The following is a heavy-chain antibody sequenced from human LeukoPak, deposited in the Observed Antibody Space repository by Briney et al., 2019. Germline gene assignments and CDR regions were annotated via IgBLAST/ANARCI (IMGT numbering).Heavy chain of an antibody. CDR2: IKKDGSEK. CDR3: ARHLSGITGYTYGRGIDY. D-gene: IGHD5-18*01. J-gene: IGHJ4*02. CDR1: GFTFSSYW. V-gene: IGHV3-7*01. Sequence: PGGSLRLSCAASGFTFSSYWMSWVRQASGKGLEWVANIKKDGSEKYYVDSEKGRFTISRDNAKTSLYLQMNSLRAEDTAVYYCARHLSGITGYTYGRGIDYWGQGTLVTVSS.